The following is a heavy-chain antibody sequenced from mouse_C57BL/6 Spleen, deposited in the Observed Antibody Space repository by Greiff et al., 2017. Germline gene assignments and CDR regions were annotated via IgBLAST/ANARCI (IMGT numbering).Heavy chain of an antibody. CDR1: GFTFSDYY. V-gene: IGHV5-16*01. CDR3: ARKDCYYYAMDY. CDR2: INYDGSST. D-gene: IGHD2-3*01. Sequence: EVKLVESEGGLVQPGSSMKLSCTASGFTFSDYYMAWVRQVPEKGLEWVANINYDGSSTYYLDSLKSRFIISIDNAKNILYLQMSSLKSEDTATYYCARKDCYYYAMDYWGQGTSVTVSS. J-gene: IGHJ4*01.